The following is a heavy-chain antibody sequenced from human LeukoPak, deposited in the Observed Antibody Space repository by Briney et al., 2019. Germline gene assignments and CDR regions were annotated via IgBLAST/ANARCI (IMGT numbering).Heavy chain of an antibody. CDR1: GYTFTSYD. J-gene: IGHJ4*02. D-gene: IGHD2-15*01. CDR2: MNPNSGNT. CDR3: ARGLKHVAGILVY. V-gene: IGHV1-8*01. Sequence: GASVKVSCKASGYTFTSYDINWVRLATGQGLEWMGWMNPNSGNTGYAQKFQGRVTMTRNTSISTAYMELSSLRSEDTAVYYCARGLKHVAGILVYWGQGTLVTVSS.